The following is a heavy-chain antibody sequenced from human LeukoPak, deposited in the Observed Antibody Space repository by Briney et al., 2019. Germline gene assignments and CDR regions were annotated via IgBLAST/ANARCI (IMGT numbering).Heavy chain of an antibody. CDR2: IYSGGST. D-gene: IGHD3-22*01. CDR1: GFTVSSNY. CDR3: ARDLGYYYDTSGYFGNWFDP. V-gene: IGHV3-66*02. J-gene: IGHJ5*02. Sequence: GGSLRLSCAASGFTVSSNYMSWVRQAPGKGLEWVSVIYSGGSTYYADSVKGRFTISRDNSKNTLYLQMNSLRAEDTAVYYCARDLGYYYDTSGYFGNWFDPWGQGTLVTVS.